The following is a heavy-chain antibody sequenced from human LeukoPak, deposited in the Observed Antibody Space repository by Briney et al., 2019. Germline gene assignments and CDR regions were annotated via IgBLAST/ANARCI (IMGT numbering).Heavy chain of an antibody. CDR1: GFSFSRYS. V-gene: IGHV3-21*01. J-gene: IGHJ4*02. Sequence: GGSLRLSCATAGFSFSRYSMIWVRQAPGKGLEWVASITGGSSYIYYSDSVKGRFTISRDNAKKSLYLRMNSLRAEDTAVYYCARDPSLESDYGVYATNWGQGTLVTVSS. CDR2: ITGGSSYI. CDR3: ARDPSLESDYGVYATN. D-gene: IGHD4-17*01.